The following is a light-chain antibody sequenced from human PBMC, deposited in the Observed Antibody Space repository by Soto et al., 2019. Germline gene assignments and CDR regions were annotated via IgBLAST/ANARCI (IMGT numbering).Light chain of an antibody. CDR3: QQYDTSPTSPTT. J-gene: IGKJ1*01. CDR2: GSS. Sequence: EIVLTQSPGTLSLSPGERATLSCRTSQSISNIYLSWYQQKPGQAPRLLIYGSSSRATGIPDRFSGSGAGTDFTLTISRLEPEDFAVYYCQQYDTSPTSPTTFGQGTKVEIK. V-gene: IGKV3-20*01. CDR1: QSISNIY.